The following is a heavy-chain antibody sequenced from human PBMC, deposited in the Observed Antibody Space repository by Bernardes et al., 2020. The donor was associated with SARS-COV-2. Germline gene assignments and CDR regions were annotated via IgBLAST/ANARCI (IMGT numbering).Heavy chain of an antibody. CDR3: AHRHPGWRLGWFDP. J-gene: IGHJ5*02. CDR1: GFTFYNYA. Sequence: GGSLRLSCAASGFTFYNYAMHWVRQAPGKELEWVAVISFDGSNKYYADSVKGRFTISRDNSKKTLYLQMNSLKDEDTAVYYCAHRHPGWRLGWFDPWGQGTLVTVSS. D-gene: IGHD2-15*01. V-gene: IGHV3-30-3*01. CDR2: ISFDGSNK.